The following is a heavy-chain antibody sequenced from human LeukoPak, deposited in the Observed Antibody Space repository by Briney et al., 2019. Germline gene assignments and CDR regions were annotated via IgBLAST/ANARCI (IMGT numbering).Heavy chain of an antibody. Sequence: PSETLSLTCTVSGGSISSYYWSWIRQPPGKGLEWIGYIYYSGSTNYNPSLKSRVTISVDTSKNQFSLKLSSVTAADTAVYYCARLDHDILTGYPRYYGMDVWGQGTTVTVSS. D-gene: IGHD3-9*01. CDR1: GGSISSYY. CDR3: ARLDHDILTGYPRYYGMDV. V-gene: IGHV4-59*08. CDR2: IYYSGST. J-gene: IGHJ6*02.